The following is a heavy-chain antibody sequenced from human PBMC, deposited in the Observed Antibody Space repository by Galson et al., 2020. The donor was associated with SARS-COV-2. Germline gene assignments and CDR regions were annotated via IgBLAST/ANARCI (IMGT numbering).Heavy chain of an antibody. CDR2: IMGGGSPK. V-gene: IGHV3-48*03. J-gene: IGHJ3*02. CDR3: ARYSNNWYNAIDI. D-gene: IGHD6-13*01. Sequence: GGSLILSCAASGFTFSSYEMTWVRQAPGIGLEWVSYIMGGGSPKSYADAVKGRFTISRDDAKNSLSLQMSSLRAEDTAVYYCARYSNNWYNAIDIWGLGTMVTVSS. CDR1: GFTFSSYE.